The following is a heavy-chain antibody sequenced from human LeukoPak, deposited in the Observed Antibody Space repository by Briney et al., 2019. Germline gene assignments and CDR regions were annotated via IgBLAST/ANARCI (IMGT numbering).Heavy chain of an antibody. CDR1: GFTFSSYG. J-gene: IGHJ4*02. CDR2: IYSGGST. CDR3: ARASSIAAPLDY. V-gene: IGHV3-53*01. Sequence: PGGSLRLSCAASGFTFSSYGMHWVRQAPGKGLEWVSVIYSGGSTYYADSVKGRFTISRDNSKNTLYLQMNSLRAEDTAVYYCARASSIAAPLDYWGQGTLVTVSS. D-gene: IGHD6-6*01.